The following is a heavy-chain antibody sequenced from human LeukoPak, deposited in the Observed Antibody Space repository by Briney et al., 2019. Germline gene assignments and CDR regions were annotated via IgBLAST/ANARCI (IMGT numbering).Heavy chain of an antibody. CDR2: IYYSGST. Sequence: SETLSLTCTVSGGSISSYYWSWIRQPPGKGLEWIGYIYYSGSTNYNPSLKSRVTISVDTSKNQFSLKLSSVTAADTAVYYCAAWAYYYDSSGYYDAFDIWGQGTMVTVSS. CDR3: AAWAYYYDSSGYYDAFDI. D-gene: IGHD3-22*01. CDR1: GGSISSYY. V-gene: IGHV4-59*12. J-gene: IGHJ3*02.